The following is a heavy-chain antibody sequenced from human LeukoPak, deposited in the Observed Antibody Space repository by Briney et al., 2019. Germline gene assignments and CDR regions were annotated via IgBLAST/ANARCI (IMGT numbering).Heavy chain of an antibody. CDR1: GFTFSSYG. D-gene: IGHD3-22*01. CDR2: ISYDGSNK. CDR3: AKMAIDYYDSSGYNYYFDY. Sequence: QPGRSLRLSCAASGFTFSSYGMHWVRQAPGKGLEWVAVISYDGSNKYYADSVKGRFTISRDNPKNTLYLQMNSLRAEDTAVYYCAKMAIDYYDSSGYNYYFDYWGQGTLVTVSS. V-gene: IGHV3-30*18. J-gene: IGHJ4*02.